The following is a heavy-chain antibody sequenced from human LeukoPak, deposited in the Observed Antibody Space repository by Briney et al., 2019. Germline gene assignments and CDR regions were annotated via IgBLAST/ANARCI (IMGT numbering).Heavy chain of an antibody. Sequence: GGSLRLSCAASGFTFSNYGMNWVRQAPGKGLDWVSYISSSSGTIYYADSVKGRFTISRDNAKNSLYLQMNSLRAEDTAIYYCARGGSYPGCWGQGTLVTVSS. CDR2: ISSSSGTI. V-gene: IGHV3-48*01. D-gene: IGHD1-26*01. J-gene: IGHJ4*02. CDR1: GFTFSNYG. CDR3: ARGGSYPGC.